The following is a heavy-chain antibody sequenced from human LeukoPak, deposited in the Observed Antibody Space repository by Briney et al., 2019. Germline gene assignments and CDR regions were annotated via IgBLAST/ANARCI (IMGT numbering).Heavy chain of an antibody. D-gene: IGHD1-14*01. V-gene: IGHV4-4*07. Sequence: SETLSPTCTVSGGSFSNYGWSWIRQPHRKGLGLIWRSYTSGSSNYNPSVKSRVTLSVDTSNNQFSLKLTSVTAADTAVYYCARQPPQYYGMDVWGQGTTVTVSS. CDR3: ARQPPQYYGMDV. CDR1: GGSFSNYG. J-gene: IGHJ6*02. CDR2: SYTSGSS.